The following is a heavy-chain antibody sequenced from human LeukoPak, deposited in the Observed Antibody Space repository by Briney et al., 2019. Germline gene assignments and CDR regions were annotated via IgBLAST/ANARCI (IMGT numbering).Heavy chain of an antibody. V-gene: IGHV4-59*12. Sequence: PSETLSLTCTVSGGSISSYYWSWIRQPPGKGLEWIGYIYYSGSTNYNPSLKSRVTISVDTSKNQFSLKLSSVTAADTAVYYCARVDIVVGPSANFDCWGQGILVTVSS. CDR2: IYYSGST. CDR1: GGSISSYY. J-gene: IGHJ4*02. D-gene: IGHD2-2*01. CDR3: ARVDIVVGPSANFDC.